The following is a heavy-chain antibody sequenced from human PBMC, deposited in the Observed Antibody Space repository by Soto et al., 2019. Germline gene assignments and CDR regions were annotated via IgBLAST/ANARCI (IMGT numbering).Heavy chain of an antibody. Sequence: GGSLRLSCAASGFTFSSYGMHWVRQAPGKGLEWVAVVWYDGSNKYYADSVKGRFTISRDNSKNTLYLQMNSLRAEDTAVYYCARDGLRKRIVVRGMDVWGQGTTVTVSS. CDR3: ARDGLRKRIVVRGMDV. CDR2: VWYDGSNK. V-gene: IGHV3-33*01. J-gene: IGHJ6*02. D-gene: IGHD2-15*01. CDR1: GFTFSSYG.